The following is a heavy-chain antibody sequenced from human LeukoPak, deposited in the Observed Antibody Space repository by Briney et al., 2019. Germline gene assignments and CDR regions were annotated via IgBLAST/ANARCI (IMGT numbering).Heavy chain of an antibody. CDR1: GYSISSGYY. CDR2: IDHSGST. CDR3: ARVSPYYYGSGSFDY. D-gene: IGHD3-10*01. V-gene: IGHV4-38-2*02. J-gene: IGHJ4*02. Sequence: SETLSLTCTVSGYSISSGYYWGWIRPPPGKGLEWTGSIDHSGSTYYNPSLKSRITISVDTSKNQFSLKLSSVTAADTAVYYCARVSPYYYGSGSFDYWGQGTLVTVSS.